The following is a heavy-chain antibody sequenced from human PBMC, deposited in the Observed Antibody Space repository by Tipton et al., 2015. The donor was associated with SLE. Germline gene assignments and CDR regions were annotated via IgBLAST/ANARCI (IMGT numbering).Heavy chain of an antibody. CDR2: IQYDGSNK. Sequence: GSLRLSCAASGFTFSSYGMHWVRQAPGKGLEWVAFIQYDGSNKYYGDSVKGRFTISRDNSKNTLYLQVNSLRAEDTAVYYCANGGGMDFDYWGQGTLVTVSS. D-gene: IGHD3-10*01. V-gene: IGHV3-30*02. CDR1: GFTFSSYG. J-gene: IGHJ4*02. CDR3: ANGGGMDFDY.